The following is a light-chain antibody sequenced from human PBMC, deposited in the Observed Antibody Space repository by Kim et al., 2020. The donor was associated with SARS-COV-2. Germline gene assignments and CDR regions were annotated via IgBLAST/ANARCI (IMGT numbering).Light chain of an antibody. V-gene: IGLV2-11*01. CDR2: DVS. CDR1: SSDVGGYNY. CDR3: CSCAGSYTHDG. J-gene: IGLJ1*01. Sequence: QSAPTQARSVSGSPGQSVTISCTGTSSDVGGYNYVSWYQQHPGKAPKLMIYDVSKRPSGVPDRFSGSKSGNTASLTISGLQAEDEADYYCCSCAGSYTHDGFGTGTKVTVL.